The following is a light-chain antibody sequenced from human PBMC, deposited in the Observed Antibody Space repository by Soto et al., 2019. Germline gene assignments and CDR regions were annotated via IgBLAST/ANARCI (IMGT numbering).Light chain of an antibody. CDR1: SSDVGGHNY. CDR2: EVN. J-gene: IGLJ1*01. CDR3: NSYTSRYTFV. V-gene: IGLV2-14*01. Sequence: LTQPASVSGSPGQSTTISCTGTSSDVGGHNYVSWYQQHPGKAPKLMIYEVNKRPSEVSNRFSGSKSGNTASLTISGLRPEDEADYYCNSYTSRYTFVLGTGTKATVL.